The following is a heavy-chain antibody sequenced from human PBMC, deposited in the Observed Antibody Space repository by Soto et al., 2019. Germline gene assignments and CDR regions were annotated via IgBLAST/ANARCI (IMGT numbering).Heavy chain of an antibody. D-gene: IGHD4-17*01. J-gene: IGHJ6*02. V-gene: IGHV3-30-3*01. CDR3: AREKSDQYGDYARGYYYYYGMDV. Sequence: PVGSLRLSCAASGFTFSSYAMHWVGQAPGKGLEWVAVISYDGSNKYYADSVKGRFTISRDNSKNTLYLQMNSLRAEDTAVYYCAREKSDQYGDYARGYYYYYGMDVWGQGTTVTVSS. CDR1: GFTFSSYA. CDR2: ISYDGSNK.